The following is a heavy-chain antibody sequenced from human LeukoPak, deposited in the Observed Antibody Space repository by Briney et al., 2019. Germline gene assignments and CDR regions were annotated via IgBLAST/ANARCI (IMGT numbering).Heavy chain of an antibody. CDR2: IYYTGGT. J-gene: IGHJ6*02. CDR1: GGSMRTYY. D-gene: IGHD3-10*01. CDR3: ARDSRDYGSGSYWDV. Sequence: SETLSLTCTVSGGSMRTYYWSWIRQPPGKGLEWVGCIYYTGGTNYNPSLKSRITISVDTSKSQFSLRLSSVTAADTAVYYCARDSRDYGSGSYWDVWGQGTTVTVSS. V-gene: IGHV4-59*01.